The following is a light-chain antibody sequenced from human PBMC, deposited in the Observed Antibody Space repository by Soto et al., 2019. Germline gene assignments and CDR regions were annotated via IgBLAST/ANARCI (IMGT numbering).Light chain of an antibody. Sequence: DLVMTQSPLSLPVTPGEPASISCRSSQSLLHSNGYKYLDWYLQKPGQSPQLLIYLGSNRASGVPDRFSGSGSGTDFTLKISRVEAEDVGVYYCMQVLQTPLTFGGGTKVEIK. CDR3: MQVLQTPLT. V-gene: IGKV2-28*01. CDR1: QSLLHSNGYKY. CDR2: LGS. J-gene: IGKJ4*01.